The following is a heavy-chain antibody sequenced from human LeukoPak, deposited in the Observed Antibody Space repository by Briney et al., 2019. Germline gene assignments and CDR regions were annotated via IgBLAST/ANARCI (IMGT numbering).Heavy chain of an antibody. CDR3: ARARVVPYYYYYMDV. Sequence: GGSLRLSCEASGFTFTTYSMTWVRQAPGKGLEWVAFIRYDGSNKYYADSVKGRFTISRDNAKNTLYLQMNSLRAEDTAVYYCARARVVPYYYYYMDVWGKGTTVTVSS. D-gene: IGHD3-3*01. V-gene: IGHV3-30*02. J-gene: IGHJ6*03. CDR1: GFTFTTYS. CDR2: IRYDGSNK.